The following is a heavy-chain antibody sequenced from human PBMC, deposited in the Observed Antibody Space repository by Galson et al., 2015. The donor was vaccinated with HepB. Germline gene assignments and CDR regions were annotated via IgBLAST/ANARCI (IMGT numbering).Heavy chain of an antibody. D-gene: IGHD2-2*01. V-gene: IGHV3-30*18. CDR2: ISYDGTNK. CDR1: GFTFGSYG. CDR3: ANGTYCSSTTCMGGWFDP. Sequence: SLRLSCAASGFTFGSYGMHWVRQAPGKGPEWVAVISYDGTNKYYADSVKGRFTIFRDNSKNTLYLQMNSLRAEDTAVYYCANGTYCSSTTCMGGWFDPWGQGTLVTVSS. J-gene: IGHJ5*02.